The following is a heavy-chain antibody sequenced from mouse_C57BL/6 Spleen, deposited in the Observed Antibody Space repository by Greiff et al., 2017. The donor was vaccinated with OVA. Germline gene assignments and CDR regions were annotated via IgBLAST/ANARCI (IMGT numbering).Heavy chain of an antibody. V-gene: IGHV1-59*01. CDR1: GYTFTSYW. CDR2: IDPSDSYT. Sequence: QVQLQQPGAELVRPGTSVKLSCKASGYTFTSYWVHWVKQRPGQGLEWIGVIDPSDSYTNYNQKFKGKATLTVDTSSSTAYMQLSSLTSEESAFYYCARCYYVSIYGWFAYWGQGTLFTVSA. J-gene: IGHJ3*01. CDR3: ARCYYVSIYGWFAY. D-gene: IGHD1-1*01.